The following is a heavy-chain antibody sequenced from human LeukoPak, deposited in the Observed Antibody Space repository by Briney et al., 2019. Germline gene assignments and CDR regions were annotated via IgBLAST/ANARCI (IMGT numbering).Heavy chain of an antibody. CDR3: ARQHDSYFYYYVDV. J-gene: IGHJ6*03. V-gene: IGHV4-38-2*02. CDR2: IYHSGST. Sequence: SETLSLTCTVSGYSISSGYYWGWIRQPPGKGLEWIGSIYHSGSTYYNPSLKSRVSMSVDTSKNQFSLKLSFVTAADTAVYYCARQHDSYFYYYVDVWGSGTTVTVSS. CDR1: GYSISSGYY.